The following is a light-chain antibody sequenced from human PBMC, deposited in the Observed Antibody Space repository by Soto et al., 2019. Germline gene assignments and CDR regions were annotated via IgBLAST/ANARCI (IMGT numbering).Light chain of an antibody. CDR1: HTVSSC. V-gene: IGKV1-39*01. Sequence: DIQMTQSPSSLSASVGDRVTITCRASHTVSSCLNWYQQKRGKPPTLLIYGAYSLRSGVPSRFTGSGGGAEFRVSISSLLPDDFGTYYCQQTCGPPFTFGQGISLELK. J-gene: IGKJ2*01. CDR2: GAY. CDR3: QQTCGPPFT.